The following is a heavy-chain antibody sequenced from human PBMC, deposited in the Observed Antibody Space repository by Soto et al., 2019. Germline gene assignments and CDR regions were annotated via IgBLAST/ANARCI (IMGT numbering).Heavy chain of an antibody. Sequence: SETLSLTCAVYGGSFSGYYWSWIRQPPGKGLEWIGEINHSGSTNYNPSLKSRVTISVDTSKNQFSLKLSSVTAADTAVYYCASAGDDQQRDAFFDYWGQGTLVTVSS. CDR3: ASAGDDQQRDAFFDY. CDR1: GGSFSGYY. CDR2: INHSGST. D-gene: IGHD6-25*01. J-gene: IGHJ4*02. V-gene: IGHV4-34*01.